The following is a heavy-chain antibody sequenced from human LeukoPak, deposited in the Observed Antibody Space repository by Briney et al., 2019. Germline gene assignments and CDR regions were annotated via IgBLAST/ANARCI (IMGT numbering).Heavy chain of an antibody. CDR3: ARDLYYDTKRKGLDY. Sequence: AASVKVSCKASGGTFSSYAISWVRQAPGQGLEWMGGIIPIFGTANYAQKFQGRVTITADESTSTAYMELSSLRSEDAAVYYCARDLYYDTKRKGLDYWGQGTLVTVSS. V-gene: IGHV1-69*13. CDR2: IIPIFGTA. D-gene: IGHD3-22*01. J-gene: IGHJ4*02. CDR1: GGTFSSYA.